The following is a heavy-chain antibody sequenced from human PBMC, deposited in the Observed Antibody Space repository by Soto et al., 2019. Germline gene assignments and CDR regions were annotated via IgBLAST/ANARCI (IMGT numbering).Heavy chain of an antibody. CDR2: ISSSSTI. D-gene: IGHD6-13*01. CDR3: ARDMGSSPICGFDY. CDR1: GFTFSSYS. V-gene: IGHV3-48*01. Sequence: GGSLRLSCAASGFTFSSYSMNWVRQAPGKGLEWVSYISSSSTIYYADSVKGRFTISRDNAKNSLYLQMNSLRAEDTAVYYCARDMGSSPICGFDYWGQGTLVTVSS. J-gene: IGHJ4*02.